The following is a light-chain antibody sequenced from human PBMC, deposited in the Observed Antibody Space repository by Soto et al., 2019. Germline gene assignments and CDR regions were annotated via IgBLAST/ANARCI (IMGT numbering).Light chain of an antibody. CDR3: QQYNDWPPIT. CDR1: QRVSSN. Sequence: EIVMMQSPATLSASPGERATLSCRASQRVSSNLAWYQQKPGQAPRLLIYGASTRATGIPARFSGSGSGTEFTLTISSLQSEDFGVYYCQQYNDWPPITFGQGTRLEIK. CDR2: GAS. V-gene: IGKV3-15*01. J-gene: IGKJ5*01.